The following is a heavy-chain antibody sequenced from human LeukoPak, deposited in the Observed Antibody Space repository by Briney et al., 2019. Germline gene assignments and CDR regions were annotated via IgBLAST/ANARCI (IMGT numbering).Heavy chain of an antibody. D-gene: IGHD5-18*01. Sequence: PSETLSLTCTVSGGSISSYYWSWIRQPPGKGLEWIGYIYYSGSTNYNPSLKSRVTISVDTSKNQFSLKLSSVTAADTAVYYCARDRDTAEGGNWFDPWGQGTLVTVSS. V-gene: IGHV4-59*01. CDR3: ARDRDTAEGGNWFDP. J-gene: IGHJ5*02. CDR2: IYYSGST. CDR1: GGSISSYY.